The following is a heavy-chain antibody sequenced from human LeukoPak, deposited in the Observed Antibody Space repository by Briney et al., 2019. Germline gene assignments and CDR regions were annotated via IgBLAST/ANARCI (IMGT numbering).Heavy chain of an antibody. CDR1: GGTFRSYA. CDR2: IIPIFGTA. CDR3: ARALYSGYDNYYYYYGMDV. J-gene: IGHJ6*02. V-gene: IGHV1-69*13. Sequence: ASVKVSCKASGGTFRSYAISWVRQAPGQGLEWMGGIIPIFGTANYAQKFQGRVTITADESTSTAYMELSSLRSEDTAVYYCARALYSGYDNYYYYYGMDVWGQGTTVTVSS. D-gene: IGHD5-12*01.